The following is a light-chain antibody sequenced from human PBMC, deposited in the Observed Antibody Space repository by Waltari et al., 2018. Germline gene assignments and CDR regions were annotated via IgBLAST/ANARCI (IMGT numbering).Light chain of an antibody. CDR3: AAWDDSLSGPV. Sequence: QSVLTQPPSASGTAGQRVPLSCSGSNSNTERNYVYWYQQLPGTAPKLLIYKGNQRPSGVPDRFSGSKSGTSASLAISGLRSEDEGDYYCAAWDDSLSGPVFGGGTKLTVL. CDR1: NSNTERNY. CDR2: KGN. V-gene: IGLV1-47*01. J-gene: IGLJ2*01.